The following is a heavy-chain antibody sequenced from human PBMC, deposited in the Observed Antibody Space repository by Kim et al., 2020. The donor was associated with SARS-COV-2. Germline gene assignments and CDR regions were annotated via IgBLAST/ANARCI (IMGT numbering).Heavy chain of an antibody. CDR1: GGSFSGYY. CDR3: ASNVYDCGSWSPSGYYYYCGMGL. V-gene: IGHV4-34*01. D-gene: IGHD3-10*01. Sequence: SETLSLTCAVSGGSFSGYYWSWIRQPPGKGLEWIGDINHSGSTNYNPSLKSRVTISVDTSKNQFSLKLSSVTAADTAVYYCASNVYDCGSWSPSGYYYYCGMGLWGQGAPVTLSS. CDR2: INHSGST. J-gene: IGHJ6*02.